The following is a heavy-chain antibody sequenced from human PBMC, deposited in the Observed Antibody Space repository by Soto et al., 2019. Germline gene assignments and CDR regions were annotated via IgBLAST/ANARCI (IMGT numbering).Heavy chain of an antibody. D-gene: IGHD2-2*01. J-gene: IGHJ6*02. CDR2: ISSSSSYI. Sequence: PGGSLRLSCAASGFTFSSYSMNWVRQAPGKGLEWVSSISSSSSYIYYADSVKGRFTISRDNAKNSLYLQMNSLRAEDTAVYYCARWIGYCSSTSCYDYYYGMDVWGQGTTVTVSS. V-gene: IGHV3-21*01. CDR1: GFTFSSYS. CDR3: ARWIGYCSSTSCYDYYYGMDV.